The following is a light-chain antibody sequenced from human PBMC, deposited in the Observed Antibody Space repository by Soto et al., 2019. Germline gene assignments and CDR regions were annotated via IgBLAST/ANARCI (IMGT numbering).Light chain of an antibody. J-gene: IGKJ2*01. CDR1: QSVSSSY. CDR2: GAS. CDR3: QQYGSSPGT. V-gene: IGKV3-20*01. Sequence: EIVLTQSPGTLSLSPGERATLSCRASQSVSSSYLAWYQQKPGQAPRLLIYGASCRATGIPDRFSGSGSGTDFTLTISRLEREDFAVYYCQQYGSSPGTFGQGTKLEIK.